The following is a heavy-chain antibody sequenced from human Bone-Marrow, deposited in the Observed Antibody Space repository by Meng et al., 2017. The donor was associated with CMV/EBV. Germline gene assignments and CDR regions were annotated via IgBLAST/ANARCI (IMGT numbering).Heavy chain of an antibody. CDR2: ISSSSSYI. CDR1: GFTFSSYS. D-gene: IGHD3-3*01. CDR3: AKLRLLRPQYGMDV. Sequence: GGSLRLSCAASGFTFSSYSMNWVRQAPGKGLEWVSSISSSSSYIYYADSVKGRFTISRDNAKNSLYLQMNSLRAEDTAVYYCAKLRLLRPQYGMDVWGQGTTVTVSS. V-gene: IGHV3-21*01. J-gene: IGHJ6*02.